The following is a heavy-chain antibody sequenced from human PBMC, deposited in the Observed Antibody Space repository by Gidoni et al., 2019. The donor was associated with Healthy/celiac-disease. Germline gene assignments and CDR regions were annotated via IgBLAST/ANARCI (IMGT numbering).Heavy chain of an antibody. CDR3: ARPSRTVATRGYYYYGMDV. J-gene: IGHJ6*02. V-gene: IGHV1-2*02. CDR1: GYTFTGYY. Sequence: QVQLVQSGAEVKKPGASVKVSCKASGYTFTGYYMHWVRQAPGQGLEWMGWINPNSGGTNYAQKFQGRVTMTRDTSISTAYMELSRLRSDDTAVYYCARPSRTVATRGYYYYGMDVWGQGTTVTVSS. D-gene: IGHD5-12*01. CDR2: INPNSGGT.